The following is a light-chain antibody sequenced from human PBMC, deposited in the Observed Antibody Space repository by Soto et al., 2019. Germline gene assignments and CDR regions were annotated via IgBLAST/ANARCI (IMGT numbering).Light chain of an antibody. CDR1: QSVSSY. CDR2: DAS. V-gene: IGKV3-11*01. J-gene: IGKJ4*01. CDR3: QQRSNWPPS. Sequence: EIVLTQSPATLSLSPGERATLSCRVSQSVSSYLDWYQQNTGQAPRLLISDASNMATGIPARFSGSGSGTDFTLTISSLEPEDFAVYYCQQRSNWPPSFGGGTKVEIK.